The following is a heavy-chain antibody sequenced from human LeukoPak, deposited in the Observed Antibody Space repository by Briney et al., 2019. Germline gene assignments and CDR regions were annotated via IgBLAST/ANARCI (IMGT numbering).Heavy chain of an antibody. CDR3: ARLSGSSWYLDAFDI. D-gene: IGHD6-13*01. Sequence: SETLSLTCTVSGGSISSSSYYWGWIRQPPGKGLEWIGCIYYSGSTYYNPSLKSRVTISVDTSKNQFSLKLSSVTAADTAVYYCARLSGSSWYLDAFDIWGQGTMVTVSS. J-gene: IGHJ3*02. CDR1: GGSISSSSYY. V-gene: IGHV4-39*01. CDR2: IYYSGST.